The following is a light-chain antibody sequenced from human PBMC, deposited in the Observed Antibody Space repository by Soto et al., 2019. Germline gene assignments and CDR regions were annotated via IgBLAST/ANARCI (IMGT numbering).Light chain of an antibody. J-gene: IGKJ5*01. Sequence: EIVMTQSPATLSVSPGERATLSCRASQSVSTNLAWYQQKPGQAPSLLIYDASTRATGLPARFSGSGSGTEFTLTISSLQSEDFGVYYCHQYNNWPITFGQGTRLEI. CDR2: DAS. CDR1: QSVSTN. V-gene: IGKV3-15*01. CDR3: HQYNNWPIT.